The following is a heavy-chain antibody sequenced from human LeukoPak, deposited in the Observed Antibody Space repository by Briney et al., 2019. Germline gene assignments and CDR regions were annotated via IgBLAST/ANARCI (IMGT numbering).Heavy chain of an antibody. Sequence: SETLSLTCTVSGGSISSYYWSWIRQPPGKGLEWIGTIYYSGSTKNNPSLKSRVTISIDTSKSLFSLNLSSVTAADTAVYYCATLTGNSDYWGQGTLVTVSS. CDR3: ATLTGNSDY. V-gene: IGHV4-59*01. CDR1: GGSISSYY. D-gene: IGHD4-23*01. CDR2: IYYSGST. J-gene: IGHJ4*02.